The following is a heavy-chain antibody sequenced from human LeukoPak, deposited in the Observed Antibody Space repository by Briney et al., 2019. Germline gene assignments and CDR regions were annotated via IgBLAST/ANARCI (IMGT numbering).Heavy chain of an antibody. CDR1: GFTVSRSY. D-gene: IGHD6-6*01. Sequence: GGSLRLSCSASGFTVSRSYMSWVRQAPGKGLEWVSVIYSGGSTYYADSVKGRFTISRDNSKNTLYLQMNSLRIEDTAVYYCARVAFRSSSYIRGIDYWGQGTLVTVSS. V-gene: IGHV3-53*01. CDR2: IYSGGST. J-gene: IGHJ4*02. CDR3: ARVAFRSSSYIRGIDY.